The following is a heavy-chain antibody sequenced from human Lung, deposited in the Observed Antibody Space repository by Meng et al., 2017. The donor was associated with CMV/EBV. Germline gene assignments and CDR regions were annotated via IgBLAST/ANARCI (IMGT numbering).Heavy chain of an antibody. CDR2: INNDESRK. V-gene: IGHV3-74*01. J-gene: IGHJ4*02. Sequence: GGSLRLSCAASGFTFSRYWMHWARQAPGKGLVWVSRINNDESRKTYADFVKGRFTISRDSAKNTLYLQMNSLRAEDTAVYYCARERFDYSDYGLDYWGQGXLVTASS. CDR3: ARERFDYSDYGLDY. D-gene: IGHD4-11*01. CDR1: GFTFSRYW.